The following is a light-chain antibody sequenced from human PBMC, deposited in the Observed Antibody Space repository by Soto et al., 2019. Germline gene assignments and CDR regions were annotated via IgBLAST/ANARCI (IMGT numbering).Light chain of an antibody. CDR3: QQYNNWPPIT. CDR2: ATC. J-gene: IGKJ5*01. V-gene: IGKV1-12*01. CDR1: QGLNSR. Sequence: DFRMTQSPSYVAASVGHRVTITCQAGQGLNSRLAWSQQKPGKDPNFLICATCSLQSGVPSRLSGSVSGTDFTLTISSLEPEDFAVYYCQQYNNWPPITFGQGTRLENK.